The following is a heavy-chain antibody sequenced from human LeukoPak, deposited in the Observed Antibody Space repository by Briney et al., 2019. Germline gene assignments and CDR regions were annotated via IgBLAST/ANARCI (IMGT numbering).Heavy chain of an antibody. CDR3: AREWKFDSSGHYSTSGDY. V-gene: IGHV3-7*01. J-gene: IGHJ4*02. Sequence: QPGGSLRLSCAASGFTFSNYWMSWIRQAPGKGLEWAAHISEDGSGKYYVDSVKGRFTISRDNAKNSLYLQMNSLRAEDTAVYYCAREWKFDSSGHYSTSGDYWGQGTLVTVSS. CDR1: GFTFSNYW. CDR2: ISEDGSGK. D-gene: IGHD3-22*01.